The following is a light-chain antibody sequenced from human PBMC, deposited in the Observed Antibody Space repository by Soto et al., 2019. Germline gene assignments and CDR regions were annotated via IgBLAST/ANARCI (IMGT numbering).Light chain of an antibody. CDR3: QQLNTFPVT. Sequence: DIQLTQSPSFLSASIGDRVTITCRACQGISSYLAWYQQTPGRAPKLLIYASSTLQSGVPSRFSGSGSGTEFTLTISSLQPDDFATYYCQQLNTFPVTFGQGTRLDI. CDR2: ASS. J-gene: IGKJ5*01. V-gene: IGKV1-9*01. CDR1: QGISSY.